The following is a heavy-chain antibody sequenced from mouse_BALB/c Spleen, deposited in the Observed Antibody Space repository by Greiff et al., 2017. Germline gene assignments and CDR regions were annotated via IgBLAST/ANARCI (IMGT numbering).Heavy chain of an antibody. V-gene: IGHV7-3*02. D-gene: IGHD1-1*01. CDR3: ARDDGSSYDY. CDR2: IRNKANGYTT. J-gene: IGHJ2*01. Sequence: EVKLVESGGGLVQPGGSLRLSCATSGFTFTDYYMSWVRQPPGKALEWLGFIRNKANGYTTEYSASVKGRFTISRDNSQSILYLQMNTLRAEDSATYYCARDDGSSYDYWGQGTTLTVSS. CDR1: GFTFTDYY.